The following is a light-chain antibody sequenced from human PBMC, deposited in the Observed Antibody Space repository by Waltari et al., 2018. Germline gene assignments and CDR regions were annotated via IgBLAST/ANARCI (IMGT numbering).Light chain of an antibody. Sequence: DIVMTQSPDSLAVSLGEMATLHCQSSQSVLDPSNSKIPVAWYQQRPGQPPNLLIYWASTRQSGVPDRFSGSGSGTEFTLTISSLQAEDVAVYYCQHYYSSPYTFGQGTKLEIK. J-gene: IGKJ2*01. CDR2: WAS. V-gene: IGKV4-1*01. CDR3: QHYYSSPYT. CDR1: QSVLDPSNSKIP.